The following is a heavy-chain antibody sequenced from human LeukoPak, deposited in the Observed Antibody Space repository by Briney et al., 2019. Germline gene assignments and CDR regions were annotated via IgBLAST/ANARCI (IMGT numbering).Heavy chain of an antibody. CDR2: INWNGGST. CDR3: AAGYSSSWENYYFDY. V-gene: IGHV3-20*04. D-gene: IGHD6-13*01. CDR1: GFTFDDYG. Sequence: PGGSLRLTCAASGFTFDDYGMSWVRQAPGKGLEWASGINWNGGSTGYADSVKGRFTISRDNAKNSLYLQMNSLRAEDTALYYCAAGYSSSWENYYFDYWGQGTLVTVSS. J-gene: IGHJ4*02.